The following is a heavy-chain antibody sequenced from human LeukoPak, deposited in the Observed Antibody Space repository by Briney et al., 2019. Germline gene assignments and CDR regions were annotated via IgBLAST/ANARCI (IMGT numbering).Heavy chain of an antibody. CDR2: IYYSGST. CDR3: ARCHSSGWSYYFDY. D-gene: IGHD6-19*01. V-gene: IGHV4-59*01. J-gene: IGHJ4*02. CDR1: GGSISSYY. Sequence: SETLSLTCTVSGGSISSYYWSWIRQPPGKGLEWIGYIYYSGSTNYNPSLKSRVTVSVDTSKNQFSLKLSSVTAADTAVYYCARCHSSGWSYYFDYWGPGTLVTVSS.